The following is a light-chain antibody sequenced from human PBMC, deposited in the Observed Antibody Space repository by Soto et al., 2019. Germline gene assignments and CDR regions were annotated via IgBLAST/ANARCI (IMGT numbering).Light chain of an antibody. V-gene: IGLV2-14*01. Sequence: QSALTHPASVSGSPGQSITIPCTGTSSDVAGYNYVSWYQQHPGKAPKLMIYDVSNRPSGVSNRFSGSKSGNTASLTISGLQAEDEADYYCSSYTSGSNYVFGTGTKLTVL. CDR1: SSDVAGYNY. J-gene: IGLJ1*01. CDR2: DVS. CDR3: SSYTSGSNYV.